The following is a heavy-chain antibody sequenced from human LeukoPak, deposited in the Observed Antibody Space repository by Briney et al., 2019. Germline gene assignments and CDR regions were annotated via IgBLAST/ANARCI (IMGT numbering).Heavy chain of an antibody. CDR2: IYTSGNT. D-gene: IGHD6-6*01. CDR3: ARAPPPMYSSSAPFDY. Sequence: AETLSLTCTVSGGSISTYYWNWIRQPPGKGLEWLGYIYTSGNTDYNPSLKGRVTISVDTSKNLFSLNLSSVTAADTAVYYCARAPPPMYSSSAPFDYWGQESPVSVSS. J-gene: IGHJ4*02. CDR1: GGSISTYY. V-gene: IGHV4-4*09.